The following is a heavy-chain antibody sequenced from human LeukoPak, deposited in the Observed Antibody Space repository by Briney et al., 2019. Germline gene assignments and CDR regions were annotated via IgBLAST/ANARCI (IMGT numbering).Heavy chain of an antibody. CDR2: ISWNSGSI. Sequence: GRSLRLSCAASVFTFDDYAMHWVRQAPGKGLEWVSGISWNSGSIDYADSVKGRFTISRDNAKNSLYLQMNSLRAEDTALYYCAKGQYYYDSSGYYYGYWGRGTLVTVSS. V-gene: IGHV3-9*01. CDR1: VFTFDDYA. D-gene: IGHD3-22*01. CDR3: AKGQYYYDSSGYYYGY. J-gene: IGHJ4*02.